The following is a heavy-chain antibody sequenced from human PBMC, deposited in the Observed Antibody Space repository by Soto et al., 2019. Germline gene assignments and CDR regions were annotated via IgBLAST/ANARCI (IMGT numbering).Heavy chain of an antibody. CDR3: ATGGGKIYYYYGMDV. J-gene: IGHJ6*02. D-gene: IGHD3-16*01. CDR2: FDPEDGET. V-gene: IGHV1-24*01. CDR1: GYTLTELS. Sequence: GASVKVSCKVSGYTLTELSMHWVRQAPGKGLEWMGGFDPEDGETIYAQKLQGRVTMTEDTSTDTAYMELSSLRSEDTALYYCATGGGKIYYYYGMDVWGQGTTVTVSS.